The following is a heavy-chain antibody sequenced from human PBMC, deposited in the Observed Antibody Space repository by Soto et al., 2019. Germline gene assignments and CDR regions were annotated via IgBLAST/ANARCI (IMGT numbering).Heavy chain of an antibody. CDR2: ISGSGGST. D-gene: IGHD6-13*01. Sequence: GGSLRLSCAASGFTFSSYAMSWVRQAPGKGLEWVSAISGSGGSTYYADSVKGRFTISRDNSKNTLYLQMNSLRAEDTAGYYCAKDRAAAGTRFDYYGMDVWGQGTTVTVSS. CDR3: AKDRAAAGTRFDYYGMDV. V-gene: IGHV3-23*01. CDR1: GFTFSSYA. J-gene: IGHJ6*02.